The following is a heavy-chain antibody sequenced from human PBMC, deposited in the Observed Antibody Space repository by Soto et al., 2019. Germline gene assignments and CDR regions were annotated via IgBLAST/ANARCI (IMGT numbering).Heavy chain of an antibody. D-gene: IGHD6-19*01. J-gene: IGHJ4*02. V-gene: IGHV3-23*04. CDR2: ISDTGAST. Sequence: EVRLVEAGGGLKQPGGSLRLSCAASGFTFKESAMNWVRQAPGKGLEWVASISDTGASTWYAESVRGRLSISRDNSKNTLDLQLSSRRGEDTAVYYCAKGLGSGWAWYFENWGQGTLVTVSS. CDR1: GFTFKESA. CDR3: AKGLGSGWAWYFEN.